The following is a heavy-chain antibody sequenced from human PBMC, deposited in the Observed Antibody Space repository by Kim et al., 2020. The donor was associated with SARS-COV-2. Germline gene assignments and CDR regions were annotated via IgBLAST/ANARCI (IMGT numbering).Heavy chain of an antibody. Sequence: GGSLRLSCGDSGITFRSYGMSWVRQAPGKGLEWVSVISGSGGNIKYADSVKGRFTISRDNSKNTLFLQMNSLRVEDTAVYYCLLRDDATAAFYWGQGTLVTVSS. CDR2: ISGSGGNI. CDR1: GITFRSYG. J-gene: IGHJ4*02. D-gene: IGHD6-13*01. CDR3: LLRDDATAAFY. V-gene: IGHV3-23*01.